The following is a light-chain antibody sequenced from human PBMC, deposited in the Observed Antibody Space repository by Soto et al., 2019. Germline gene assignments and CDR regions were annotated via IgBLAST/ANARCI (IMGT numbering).Light chain of an antibody. V-gene: IGLV2-18*01. CDR2: EVS. CDR3: SLYTSENTYV. J-gene: IGLJ1*01. CDR1: STDFASYNR. Sequence: QSVLTQPPSVSGSPGQSVTISCTGTSTDFASYNRVSWYQQPPGTAPKLIIYEVSNRPSGVPDRFSGSKSGNTAPLTISGLQAADEADYYCSLYTSENTYVFGSGTKVTVL.